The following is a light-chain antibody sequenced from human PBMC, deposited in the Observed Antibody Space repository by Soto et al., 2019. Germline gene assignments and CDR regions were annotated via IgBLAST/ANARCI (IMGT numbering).Light chain of an antibody. V-gene: IGLV2-18*02. J-gene: IGLJ3*02. CDR2: EVS. Sequence: QSALTQPPSVSGSPGQSVTISCTGTSSDIGYHNRVSWYQQPPGTAPKLMIYEVSTRYSGVPDRFSGSKSGNTASLTISGTQAEDEADYYCSSFASSATLVFGGGTKLTVL. CDR3: SSFASSATLV. CDR1: SSDIGYHNR.